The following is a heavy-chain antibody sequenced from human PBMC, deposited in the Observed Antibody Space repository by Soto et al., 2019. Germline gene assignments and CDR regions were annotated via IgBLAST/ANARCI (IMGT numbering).Heavy chain of an antibody. CDR3: ARKEYGDGLDV. CDR1: GGSISGYF. V-gene: IGHV4-59*01. J-gene: IGHJ6*02. Sequence: PSETLSLTCTVSGGSISGYFWSWIRQPPGKGLECIGYLSDSGSTDYTPSLNSRVTISVDTSKNQFSLQLSSVTAADTAVYYCARKEYGDGLDVWGQGTTVTFSS. CDR2: LSDSGST. D-gene: IGHD2-2*01.